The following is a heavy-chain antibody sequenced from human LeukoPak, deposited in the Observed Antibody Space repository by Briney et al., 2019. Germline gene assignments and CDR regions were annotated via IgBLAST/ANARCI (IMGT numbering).Heavy chain of an antibody. CDR1: GGSFSGYY. D-gene: IGHD3-22*01. Sequence: PSETLSLTCAVYGGSFSGYYWSWIRQPPGKGLEWIGEINHSGSTNYNPSLKSRVTISVDTSKNQFSLKLSSVTAADTAVYYCARGRRDSSGYYLLRGAFDIWGQGTVVTVSS. CDR3: ARGRRDSSGYYLLRGAFDI. CDR2: INHSGST. V-gene: IGHV4-34*01. J-gene: IGHJ3*02.